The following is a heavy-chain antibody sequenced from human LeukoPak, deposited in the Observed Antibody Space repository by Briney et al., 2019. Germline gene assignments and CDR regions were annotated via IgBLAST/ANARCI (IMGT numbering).Heavy chain of an antibody. CDR1: GYTFTGYY. CDR3: ARDGDAMVRGVIGFFHYMDV. V-gene: IGHV1-2*02. Sequence: VASVKVSCKASGYTFTGYYMHWVRQAPGQGLEWMGWINPNSGGTNYAQKFQGRVTMTRDTSVSTAYMELSRLRSDDTAVYYCARDGDAMVRGVIGFFHYMDVWGKGTTVTISS. J-gene: IGHJ6*03. CDR2: INPNSGGT. D-gene: IGHD3-10*01.